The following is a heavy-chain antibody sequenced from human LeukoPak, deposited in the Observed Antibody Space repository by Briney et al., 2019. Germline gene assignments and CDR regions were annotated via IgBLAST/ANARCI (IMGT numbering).Heavy chain of an antibody. CDR1: GGSISGYY. V-gene: IGHV4-34*01. J-gene: IGHJ4*02. CDR3: ARGGAAYSRATIGL. CDR2: MNHSGGT. D-gene: IGHD5-12*01. Sequence: PSETLSLTCDVYGGSISGYYWTWIRQPPGKGLEWIGEMNHSGGTNYNPSLKSRVTISVDTSKNQFSLKLSSVTAADTAVYYCARGGAAYSRATIGLWGQGTLVTVSS.